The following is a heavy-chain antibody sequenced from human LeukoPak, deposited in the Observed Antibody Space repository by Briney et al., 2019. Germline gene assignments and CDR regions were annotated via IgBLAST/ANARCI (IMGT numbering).Heavy chain of an antibody. Sequence: ASVKVSCTASGYTFTGYYMHWVRQAPGQGLEWMGWINPNSGGTNYAQKFQGRVTMTRGTSISTAYMELSRLRSDETAVYYCARSRECSPAHWGQGTLVTVSS. CDR3: ARSRECSPAH. CDR1: GYTFTGYY. V-gene: IGHV1-2*02. D-gene: IGHD3-10*01. J-gene: IGHJ4*02. CDR2: INPNSGGT.